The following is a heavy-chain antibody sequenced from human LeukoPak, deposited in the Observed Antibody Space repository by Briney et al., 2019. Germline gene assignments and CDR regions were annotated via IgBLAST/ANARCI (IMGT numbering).Heavy chain of an antibody. CDR3: AKAPGTAIPDIDY. CDR1: GFTFSSCG. V-gene: IGHV3-30*02. CDR2: IHYDGSNK. Sequence: GGSLRLSCSASGFTFSSCGMHWVRQAPGKGLEWVAFIHYDGSNKYYADSVKGRFTISRDNSKNTLYLQMNSLRAEDTAVYYCAKAPGTAIPDIDYWGQGTLVTVSS. D-gene: IGHD5-18*01. J-gene: IGHJ4*02.